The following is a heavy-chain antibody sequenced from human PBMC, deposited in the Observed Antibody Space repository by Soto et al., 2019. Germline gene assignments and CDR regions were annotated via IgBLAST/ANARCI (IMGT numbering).Heavy chain of an antibody. CDR2: IFSSGST. Sequence: SETLSLTCTVSGGSINTFYWSWVRQPAGKGLEWIGRIFSSGSTSFNPSLESRVAMSVDTSKNHFSLNLSSVTAADMAGYYCAREGSYSAYNFAHGIQLCSFDFWGRGALVT. CDR1: GGSINTFY. V-gene: IGHV4-4*07. J-gene: IGHJ4*02. D-gene: IGHD5-12*01. CDR3: AREGSYSAYNFAHGIQLCSFDF.